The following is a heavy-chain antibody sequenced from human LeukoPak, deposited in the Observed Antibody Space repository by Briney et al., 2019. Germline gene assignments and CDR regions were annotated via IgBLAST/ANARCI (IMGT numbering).Heavy chain of an antibody. D-gene: IGHD3-22*01. V-gene: IGHV3-33*01. CDR3: ARDPPMYYYDEPGSRDAFDI. CDR1: GFTSSRYG. Sequence: GGSLRLSCAASGFTSSRYGMHWVRQAPGKGLEWVAVIWYDGSNKYYAESVKGRFTISRDNSKNTLHLQMNSLRAEDTAVYYCARDPPMYYYDEPGSRDAFDIWGQGTMVTVSS. J-gene: IGHJ3*02. CDR2: IWYDGSNK.